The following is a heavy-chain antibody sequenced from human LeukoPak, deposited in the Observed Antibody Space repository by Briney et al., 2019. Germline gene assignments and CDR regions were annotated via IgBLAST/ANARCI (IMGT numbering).Heavy chain of an antibody. J-gene: IGHJ6*02. Sequence: ASVKVSCKASGHSFTGYFIHWVRQAPGQGLEWMGRINPNSGGTNYAQKFQGRVTMTRDTSISTAYMELSRLSSDDTAVYYCARGDAMDVWGQGTTVTVSS. CDR3: ARGDAMDV. CDR2: INPNSGGT. V-gene: IGHV1-2*06. CDR1: GHSFTGYF.